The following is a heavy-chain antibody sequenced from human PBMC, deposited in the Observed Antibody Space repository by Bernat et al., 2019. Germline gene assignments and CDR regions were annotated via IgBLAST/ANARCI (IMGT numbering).Heavy chain of an antibody. Sequence: QVQLVQSGAEVKKPGASVKVSCKASGYTFTSYGISWVRQAPGQGLEWMGWISAYNGNTNYAQKLQGRFTMTTETSTRTAYMGLRGLGSDDTAVYYCARPSSGWDYSVGYFDLWGRGTLVTVSS. J-gene: IGHJ2*01. V-gene: IGHV1-18*01. D-gene: IGHD6-19*01. CDR3: ARPSSGWDYSVGYFDL. CDR1: GYTFTSYG. CDR2: ISAYNGNT.